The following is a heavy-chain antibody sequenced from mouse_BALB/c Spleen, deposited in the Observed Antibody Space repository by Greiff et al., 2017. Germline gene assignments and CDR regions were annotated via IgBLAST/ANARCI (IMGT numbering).Heavy chain of an antibody. CDR3: ARERSFDY. Sequence: EVQRVESGGGLVKPGGSLKLSCAASGFTFSSYAMSWVRQTPEKRLEWVASISSGGSTYYPDSVKGRFTISRDNARNILYLQMSSLRSEDTAMYYCARERSFDYWGQGTTLTVSS. V-gene: IGHV5-6-5*01. CDR2: ISSGGST. CDR1: GFTFSSYA. J-gene: IGHJ2*01.